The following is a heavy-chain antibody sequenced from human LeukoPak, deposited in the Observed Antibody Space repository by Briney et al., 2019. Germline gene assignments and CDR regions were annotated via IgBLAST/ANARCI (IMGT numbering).Heavy chain of an antibody. Sequence: SVKVSCKASGGTFSSYAISWVRQAPGQGLEWMGGIIPIFGTANYAQKFQGRVTITADKSTSTAYMELSSLRSEDTAVYYCAREASYGSGSYYNHWGQGTLVTVSS. V-gene: IGHV1-69*06. CDR3: AREASYGSGSYYNH. CDR2: IIPIFGTA. CDR1: GGTFSSYA. J-gene: IGHJ5*02. D-gene: IGHD3-10*01.